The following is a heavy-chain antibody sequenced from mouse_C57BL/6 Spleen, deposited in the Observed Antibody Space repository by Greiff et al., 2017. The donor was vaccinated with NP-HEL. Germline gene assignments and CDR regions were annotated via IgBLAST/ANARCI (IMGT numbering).Heavy chain of an antibody. D-gene: IGHD1-1*01. J-gene: IGHJ1*03. Sequence: QVQLQQSGAELVKPGASVKISCKASGYAFSSYWMNWVKQRPGKGLEWIGQIYPGDGDTNYTGKFKGRATLTADKSSSTAYMQLISLTSEDSAVYFCARYYGSSYWYFDVWGTGTTVTVSS. CDR2: IYPGDGDT. CDR1: GYAFSSYW. V-gene: IGHV1-80*01. CDR3: ARYYGSSYWYFDV.